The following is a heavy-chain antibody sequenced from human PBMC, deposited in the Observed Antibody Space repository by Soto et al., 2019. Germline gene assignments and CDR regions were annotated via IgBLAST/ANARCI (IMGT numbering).Heavy chain of an antibody. CDR1: GGSISSYY. CDR2: IYYSGST. J-gene: IGHJ6*02. V-gene: IGHV4-59*01. CDR3: ARAYSSSWYYGMDV. Sequence: SETLSLTCTVSGGSISSYYWSWIRQPPGKGLEWIGYIYYSGSTNYNPSLKSRVTISVDTSKNQFALKLSSVTAADTAVYYCARAYSSSWYYGMDVWGQGTTVTVSS. D-gene: IGHD6-13*01.